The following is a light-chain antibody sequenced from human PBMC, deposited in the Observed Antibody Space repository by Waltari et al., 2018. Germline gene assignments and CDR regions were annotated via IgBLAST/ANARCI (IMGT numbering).Light chain of an antibody. CDR2: GAS. Sequence: EIVMTQSPATLSVSPGERATLSCRASQSVSSNLAWYQQKPVQAPRLLIYGASTSATGIPARFSVSGSGTEFTLTISSLQSEDFAVYYCQQYNNWPPITFGQGTRLEIK. CDR3: QQYNNWPPIT. J-gene: IGKJ5*01. V-gene: IGKV3-15*01. CDR1: QSVSSN.